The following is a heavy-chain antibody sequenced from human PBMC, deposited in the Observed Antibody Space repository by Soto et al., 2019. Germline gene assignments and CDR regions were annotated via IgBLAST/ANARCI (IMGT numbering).Heavy chain of an antibody. CDR3: ARSSGHYRPFDS. J-gene: IGHJ4*02. D-gene: IGHD3-22*01. CDR2: ITSRSDTI. V-gene: IGHV3-48*03. Sequence: EVQLVESGGGLVQPGGSLRLSCAASGFTFSSYEMNWVRQAPGKGLEWVSHITSRSDTIYYADSVKGRFTISRDNAETSLYLQMNSLRAVDTAVYYCARSSGHYRPFDSWGQGTLVTVSS. CDR1: GFTFSSYE.